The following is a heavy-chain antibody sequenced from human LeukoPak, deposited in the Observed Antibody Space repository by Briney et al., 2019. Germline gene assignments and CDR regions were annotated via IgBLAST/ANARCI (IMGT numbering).Heavy chain of an antibody. CDR2: IKQDGSEK. Sequence: AGGSLRLSCAASGFTFRNYWMSWVRQAPGKGLEWVAIIKQDGSEKFYAGSVMGWFTISRDNAKNSLILQMNSLRAEDTAVYYCAQRSGGYDFDYWGQGTLVTVSS. J-gene: IGHJ4*02. CDR3: AQRSGGYDFDY. D-gene: IGHD5-12*01. CDR1: GFTFRNYW. V-gene: IGHV3-7*03.